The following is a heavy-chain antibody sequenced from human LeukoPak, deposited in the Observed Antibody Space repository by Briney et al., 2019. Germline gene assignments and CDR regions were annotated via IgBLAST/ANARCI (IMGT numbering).Heavy chain of an antibody. Sequence: PGESLRLSCSASGFTFSDYYMSWIRQAPGKGLEWVSYISSSGSTIYYADSVKGRFTISRDNAKNSLYLQMNSLRAEDTAVYCCARDSSSGRFDYWGQGTLVTVSS. CDR3: ARDSSSGRFDY. V-gene: IGHV3-11*01. D-gene: IGHD6-19*01. CDR2: ISSSGSTI. CDR1: GFTFSDYY. J-gene: IGHJ4*02.